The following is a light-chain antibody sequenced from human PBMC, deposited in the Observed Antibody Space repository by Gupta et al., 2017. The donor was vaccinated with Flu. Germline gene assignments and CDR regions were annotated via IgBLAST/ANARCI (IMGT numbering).Light chain of an antibody. J-gene: IGKJ4*01. CDR1: QSISSY. Sequence: DIQMTQSPPSLSASVGDRVTITCRARQSISSYLNRYQHEPGKAPKILIHAASRSRSGVPSRFSGSGTGTEFTLTISRPQPEDFANYYCQQGDTPQITFGGGTKLEIK. V-gene: IGKV1-39*01. CDR3: QQGDTPQIT. CDR2: AAS.